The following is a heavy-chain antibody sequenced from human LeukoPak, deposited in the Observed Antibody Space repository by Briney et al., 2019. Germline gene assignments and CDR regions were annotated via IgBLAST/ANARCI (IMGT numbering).Heavy chain of an antibody. D-gene: IGHD3-10*01. J-gene: IGHJ6*02. CDR1: GGSISSGGYY. Sequence: SETLSLTCTVSGGSISSGGYYWSWIRQHPGKGLEWIGYIYYSGSTYYNPSLKSRVTISVDTSKNQFSLKLSSVTAADTAVYYCARGRRITMVRGVNYYYYYGMDVWGQGTTVTVSS. V-gene: IGHV4-31*03. CDR2: IYYSGST. CDR3: ARGRRITMVRGVNYYYYYGMDV.